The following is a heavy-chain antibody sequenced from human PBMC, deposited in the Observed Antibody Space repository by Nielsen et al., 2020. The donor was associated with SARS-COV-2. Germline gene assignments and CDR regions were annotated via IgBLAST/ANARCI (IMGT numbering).Heavy chain of an antibody. D-gene: IGHD2-15*01. CDR3: AKDWTAIVVVPSGGVDY. Sequence: GESLKISCAASGFTFSTYGMHWVRQAPGKGLEWVAAIPYDGSNKYYVDSVKGRFTISRDNSKSTLYLQMSSLREEDTAVYYCAKDWTAIVVVPSGGVDYWGQGTLVTVSP. J-gene: IGHJ4*02. CDR2: IPYDGSNK. V-gene: IGHV3-30*02. CDR1: GFTFSTYG.